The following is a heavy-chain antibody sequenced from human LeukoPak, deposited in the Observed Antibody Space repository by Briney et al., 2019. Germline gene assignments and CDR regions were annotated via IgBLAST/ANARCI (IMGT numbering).Heavy chain of an antibody. CDR3: ARGMEYYDSSGYYYVRGPIDY. CDR2: MNPNSGNT. Sequence: ASVKVSCKASGYTFTSYDINWVRQATGQGLEWMGWMNPNSGNTGYAQKFQGRVTMTRNTSISTAYMELSSLRSEDTAVYYCARGMEYYDSSGYYYVRGPIDYWGQGTLVTVSS. V-gene: IGHV1-8*01. D-gene: IGHD3-22*01. J-gene: IGHJ4*02. CDR1: GYTFTSYD.